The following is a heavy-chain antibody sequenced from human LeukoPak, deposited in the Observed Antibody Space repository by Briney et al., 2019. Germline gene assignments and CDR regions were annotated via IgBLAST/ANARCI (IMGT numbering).Heavy chain of an antibody. V-gene: IGHV1-46*03. CDR1: GYSFTNYW. D-gene: IGHD3-3*01. Sequence: GESLKISCEASGYSFTNYWIGWVRQAPGQGLEWMGIINPSGGSTSYAQKFQGRVTMTRDTSTSTVYMELSSLRSEDTAVYYCARVMGYYTMAYWGQGTLVTVSS. CDR2: INPSGGST. J-gene: IGHJ4*02. CDR3: ARVMGYYTMAY.